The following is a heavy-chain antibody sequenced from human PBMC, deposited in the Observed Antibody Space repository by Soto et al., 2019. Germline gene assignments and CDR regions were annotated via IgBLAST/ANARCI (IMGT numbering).Heavy chain of an antibody. CDR2: VIPMSGSS. D-gene: IGHD1-26*01. CDR1: GGTFSTYV. Sequence: QVQLVQSGAEVNKPGSSVKVSCKASGGTFSTYVISWVRQAPGQGLEWMGRVIPMSGSSNYAQKFQGRVTITADKDTSIAYMEVRSLRSEDTAVYYCARGRPRSGPPFYYYGLDVWGQGTTVIVSS. V-gene: IGHV1-69*06. CDR3: ARGRPRSGPPFYYYGLDV. J-gene: IGHJ6*02.